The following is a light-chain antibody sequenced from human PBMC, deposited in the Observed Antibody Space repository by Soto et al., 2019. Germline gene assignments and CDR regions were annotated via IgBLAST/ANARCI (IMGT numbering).Light chain of an antibody. CDR3: CSPTPSATDV. CDR2: DVT. CDR1: SNDVGAYNH. Sequence: QSALTQPASVSGSPGQSITISCTGTSNDVGAYNHVSWYQQLPGKAPKLMIHDVTNRPSGVSDRFSGSKSGNTASLTISGLQAEDEADYYCCSPTPSATDVFGTGTKLTVL. V-gene: IGLV2-14*03. J-gene: IGLJ1*01.